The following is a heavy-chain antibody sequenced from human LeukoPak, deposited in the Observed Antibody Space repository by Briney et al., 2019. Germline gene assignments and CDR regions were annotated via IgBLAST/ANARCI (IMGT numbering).Heavy chain of an antibody. CDR2: IYYSGST. CDR3: ARRGIVGATSSFDY. J-gene: IGHJ4*02. CDR1: GGSISSSSYY. D-gene: IGHD1-26*01. Sequence: KPSETLSLXCTVSGGSISSSSYYWVWIRQPPGKGLEWIGSIYYSGSTYYNPSLKSRVTISVDTSKNQFSLKLSSVTAADTAVYYCARRGIVGATSSFDYWGQGTLVTVSS. V-gene: IGHV4-39*01.